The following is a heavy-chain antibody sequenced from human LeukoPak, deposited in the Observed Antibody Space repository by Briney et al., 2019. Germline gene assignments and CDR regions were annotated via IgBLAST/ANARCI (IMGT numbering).Heavy chain of an antibody. CDR3: ARVASDYGDYAPDY. J-gene: IGHJ4*02. Sequence: KSSETLSLTCTVSGGSISSYYWSWIRQPPGKGLEWIGYIYYSGSTNYNPSLKGRVTISVDTSKNQFSLKLSSVTAADTAVYYCARVASDYGDYAPDYWGQGTLVTVSS. V-gene: IGHV4-59*01. CDR1: GGSISSYY. D-gene: IGHD4-17*01. CDR2: IYYSGST.